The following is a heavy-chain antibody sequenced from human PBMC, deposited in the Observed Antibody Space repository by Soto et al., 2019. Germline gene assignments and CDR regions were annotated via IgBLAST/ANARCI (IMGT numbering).Heavy chain of an antibody. V-gene: IGHV4-61*01. CDR1: GDSVSSASSY. CDR2: VNNSGRT. D-gene: IGHD3-9*01. J-gene: IGHJ4*02. Sequence: PSETLSLTCTVSGDSVSSASSYWSWIRQPPGKGLEWIGYVNNSGRTKYNVSLKSRVTISVDTSKNQFSLKLSSVTAADTAVYHWGGCRLRPAAIFAYWGEGTLVT. CDR3: GGCRLRPAAIFAY.